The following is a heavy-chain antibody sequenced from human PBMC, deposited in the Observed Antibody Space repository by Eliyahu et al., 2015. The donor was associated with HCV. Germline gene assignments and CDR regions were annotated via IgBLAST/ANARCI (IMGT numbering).Heavy chain of an antibody. J-gene: IGHJ1*01. CDR1: GFTFSXYA. D-gene: IGHD3-22*01. Sequence: EVQLLESGGELVQPGGSLXLSCAASGFTFSXYAMAWVRQAPGEGLXWVSGVTGDGVRTYYADPVKGRFTISRDNSKNTLYLQMNSLRAEDTAVYYCAKRDFSSSDDYYPLFRHWGQGTLVTVSS. V-gene: IGHV3-23*01. CDR2: VTGDGVRT. CDR3: AKRDFSSSDDYYPLFRH.